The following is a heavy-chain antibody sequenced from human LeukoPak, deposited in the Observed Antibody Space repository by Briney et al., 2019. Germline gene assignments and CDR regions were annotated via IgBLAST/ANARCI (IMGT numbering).Heavy chain of an antibody. CDR3: AKDWSAAH. J-gene: IGHJ4*02. CDR1: GFTFTNYA. D-gene: IGHD2-15*01. Sequence: PGGSLRLSCAASGFTFTNYAMTWVRQATGKGLEWVSAISVGGAKTHYADSVRGQFTISRDDSKKTLYLQMSRLRAEDTAVYYCAKDWSAAHWGQGTLVAVSS. CDR2: ISVGGAKT. V-gene: IGHV3-23*01.